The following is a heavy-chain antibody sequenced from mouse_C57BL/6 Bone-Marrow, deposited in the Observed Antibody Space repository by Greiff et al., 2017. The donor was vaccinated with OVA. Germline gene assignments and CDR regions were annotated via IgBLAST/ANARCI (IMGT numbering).Heavy chain of an antibody. CDR1: GYTFTSYW. V-gene: IGHV1-59*01. D-gene: IGHD1-1*01. CDR2: IDPSDSYT. J-gene: IGHJ4*01. CDR3: ATYYYGGYAMDY. Sequence: QVQLQQPGAELVRPGTSVKLSCKASGYTFTSYWMHWVKQRPGQGLEWIGVIDPSDSYTNYNQKFKGKATLTVDTSSSTAYMQLSSLTSEDSAVYYGATYYYGGYAMDYWGQGTSVTVSS.